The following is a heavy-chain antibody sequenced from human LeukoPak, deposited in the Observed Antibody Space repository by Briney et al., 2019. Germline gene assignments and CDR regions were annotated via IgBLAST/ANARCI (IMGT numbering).Heavy chain of an antibody. Sequence: GASVKVSCKASGYTFTSYAMHWVRQAPGQRREWMGWINAGNGNTKYSQKFQGRVTITRDTSASTAYMELSSRRSEDTAVYYCARSGNGGYYGSGSYLENWFDPWGQGTLVTVSS. D-gene: IGHD3-10*01. V-gene: IGHV1-3*01. CDR1: GYTFTSYA. CDR2: INAGNGNT. J-gene: IGHJ5*02. CDR3: ARSGNGGYYGSGSYLENWFDP.